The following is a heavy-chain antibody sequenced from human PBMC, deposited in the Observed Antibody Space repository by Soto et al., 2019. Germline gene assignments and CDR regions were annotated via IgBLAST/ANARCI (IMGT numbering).Heavy chain of an antibody. CDR2: IYYSGST. Sequence: SETLSLTCTVSGGSISSYYWSWIRQPPGKGLEWIGYIYYSGSTNYNPSLKSRVTISVDTSKNQFSLKLSSVTAADTAVYYCARVEGQWLDYWGQGTLVTVSS. CDR1: GGSISSYY. CDR3: ARVEGQWLDY. V-gene: IGHV4-59*01. J-gene: IGHJ4*02. D-gene: IGHD6-19*01.